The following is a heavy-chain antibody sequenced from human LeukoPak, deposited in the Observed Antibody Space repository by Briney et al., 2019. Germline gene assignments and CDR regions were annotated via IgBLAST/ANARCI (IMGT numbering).Heavy chain of an antibody. V-gene: IGHV3-23*01. D-gene: IGHD3-9*01. CDR3: ARDAAVLTGYPYWYFDL. J-gene: IGHJ2*01. CDR2: IGGSGGDT. Sequence: PGGSLRLSCAASGFTFSNYAMSWVRQAPGKGLEWVSGIGGSGGDTYYADSVKGRFTISRDNSKNTLYLQMNSLRVEDTAVYYCARDAAVLTGYPYWYFDLWGRGTLVTVSS. CDR1: GFTFSNYA.